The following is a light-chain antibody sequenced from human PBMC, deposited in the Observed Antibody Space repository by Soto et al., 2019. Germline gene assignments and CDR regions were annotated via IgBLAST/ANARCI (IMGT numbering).Light chain of an antibody. J-gene: IGLJ1*01. Sequence: QSVLTQPASVSGSPGQSITISCIGTSSDVGDYNYVSWYQRQPGKPPQLIIFDVSTRPSGVSDRFSGSKSGNTASLTISGLQADDEADYFCTSYSTSTTPYVFGSGTKVTVL. CDR2: DVS. V-gene: IGLV2-14*03. CDR1: SSDVGDYNY. CDR3: TSYSTSTTPYV.